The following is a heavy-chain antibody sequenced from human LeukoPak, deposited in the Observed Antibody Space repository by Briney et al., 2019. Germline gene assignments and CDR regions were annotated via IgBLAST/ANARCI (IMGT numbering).Heavy chain of an antibody. D-gene: IGHD6-13*01. CDR1: GGSIRSYF. J-gene: IGHJ5*02. V-gene: IGHV4-59*08. CDR3: ARRRAEGGSNGHYNWFDP. Sequence: PSETLSLTCTVSGGSIRSYFWSWIRQPPGKGLEWIGYIYFSGTTKYNPSLESRVTISVDTSKHQFSLKLSSVTAADTAVYYCARRRAEGGSNGHYNWFDPWGQGILVTVSS. CDR2: IYFSGTT.